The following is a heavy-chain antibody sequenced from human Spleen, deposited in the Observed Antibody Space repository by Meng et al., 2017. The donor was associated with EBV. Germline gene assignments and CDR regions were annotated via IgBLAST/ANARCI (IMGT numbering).Heavy chain of an antibody. CDR1: DGSFSVFY. J-gene: IGHJ4*02. Sequence: QLQPWGGGSLKPSYTLSLTCAVYDGSFSVFYWNWCRQSTGKGREWIGEINHSGSTNYNPSLKSRVTMSVDTSKNQFSLKLSSLTAADTAMYYCAIGVTLVRGYWGQGTLVTVSS. D-gene: IGHD3-10*01. CDR2: INHSGST. CDR3: AIGVTLVRGY. V-gene: IGHV4-34*02.